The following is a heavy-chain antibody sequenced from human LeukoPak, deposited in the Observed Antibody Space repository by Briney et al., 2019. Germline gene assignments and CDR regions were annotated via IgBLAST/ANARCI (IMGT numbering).Heavy chain of an antibody. Sequence: PGGSLRLSCAASGFTFSSYWMHWVRQPPGKGLVWVSRIKNDGSTTTYADSVKGRFTVSRDNAKNTLYLQMNSLRAEDTAIYYCATYRQVLLPFESWGQGTLVTVSS. CDR2: IKNDGSTT. D-gene: IGHD2-8*02. CDR1: GFTFSSYW. V-gene: IGHV3-74*01. CDR3: ATYRQVLLPFES. J-gene: IGHJ4*02.